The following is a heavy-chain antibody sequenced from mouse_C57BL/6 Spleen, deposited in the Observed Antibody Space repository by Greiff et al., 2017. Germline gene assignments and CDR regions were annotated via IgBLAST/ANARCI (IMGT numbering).Heavy chain of an antibody. Sequence: QVQLQQSGPGLVQPSQSLSLTCTVSGFSLTSYGVHWVRQSPGKGLEWLGVIWRGGSTDYNAAFMSRLSITKDNSESQVFCKMNSLQADDTAIYYCAKNAGSSYGVMDYWGQGTSVTVSS. CDR2: IWRGGST. CDR3: AKNAGSSYGVMDY. J-gene: IGHJ4*01. D-gene: IGHD1-1*01. CDR1: GFSLTSYG. V-gene: IGHV2-5*01.